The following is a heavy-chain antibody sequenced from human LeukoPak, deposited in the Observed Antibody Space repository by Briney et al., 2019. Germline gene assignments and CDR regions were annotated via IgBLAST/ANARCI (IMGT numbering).Heavy chain of an antibody. V-gene: IGHV1-2*02. Sequence: ASVKVSCKPPGYPFTGYYIHWVRQAPGQGLEWMGWINPNSVDGDYAQKFQGRVTMTRDTSISTAYMELSSLRSDDTAVYYCARSQYRLPFDYWGQGTLVTVSS. J-gene: IGHJ4*02. D-gene: IGHD2-2*01. CDR2: INPNSVDG. CDR1: GYPFTGYY. CDR3: ARSQYRLPFDY.